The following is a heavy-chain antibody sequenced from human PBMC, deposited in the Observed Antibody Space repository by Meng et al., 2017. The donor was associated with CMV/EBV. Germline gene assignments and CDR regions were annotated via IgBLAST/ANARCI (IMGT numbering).Heavy chain of an antibody. V-gene: IGHV3-11*01. CDR3: ARRWEYSLDY. Sequence: GESLKISCAASGFTFSDYYMSWIRQAPGKGLEWVSYISSSGSTIYYADSVKGRFTISRDNAKNSLYLQMNSLRAEDTAVYYCARRWEYSLDYWGQGTLVTVSS. CDR2: ISSSGSTI. CDR1: GFTFSDYY. D-gene: IGHD5-18*01. J-gene: IGHJ4*02.